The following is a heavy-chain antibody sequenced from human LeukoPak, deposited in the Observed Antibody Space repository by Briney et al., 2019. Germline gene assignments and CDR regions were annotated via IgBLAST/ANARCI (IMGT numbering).Heavy chain of an antibody. CDR1: DFIVNSNY. Sequence: GGSLRLSCAASDFIVNSNYMSWVRQAPGKGLEWVSVIYSGGTTYYAHSVKGRFTISRDNSKNTLYLQMNSLRVEDTAVYYCARGVTGTVYYYYGLDVWGQGTTVTVSS. CDR2: IYSGGTT. V-gene: IGHV3-53*01. D-gene: IGHD1-20*01. J-gene: IGHJ6*02. CDR3: ARGVTGTVYYYYGLDV.